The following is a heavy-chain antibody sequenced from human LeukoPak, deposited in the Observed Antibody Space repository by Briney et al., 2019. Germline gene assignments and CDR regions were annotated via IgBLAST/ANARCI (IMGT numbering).Heavy chain of an antibody. CDR3: AREDGGNYDSSGYYYEPPFDY. CDR1: GFTFSSYA. CDR2: ISGSGGST. V-gene: IGHV3-23*01. Sequence: PGGSLRLSCAASGFTFSSYAMSWVRQAPGKGLEWVSAISGSGGSTYYADSVKGRFTISRDNAKNSLYLQMNSLRAEDTAVYHCAREDGGNYDSSGYYYEPPFDYWGQGTLVTVSS. D-gene: IGHD3-22*01. J-gene: IGHJ4*02.